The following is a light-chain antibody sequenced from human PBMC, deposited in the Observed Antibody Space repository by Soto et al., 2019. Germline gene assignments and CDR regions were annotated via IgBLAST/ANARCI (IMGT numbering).Light chain of an antibody. CDR3: QQYNYWPPLT. Sequence: EIVMTQSPATLSVSPGERATLSCRASQSVGRNLAWYQQKPGQAPRLLISGASTRATDSPARFSGSGSGTEFTLTISSLQSEDFAVYFCQQYNYWPPLTFGGGTKVEIK. J-gene: IGKJ4*01. V-gene: IGKV3-15*01. CDR2: GAS. CDR1: QSVGRN.